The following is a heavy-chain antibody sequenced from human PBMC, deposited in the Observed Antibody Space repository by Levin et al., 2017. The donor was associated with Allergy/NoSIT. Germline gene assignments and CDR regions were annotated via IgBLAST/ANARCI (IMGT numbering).Heavy chain of an antibody. Sequence: SGGSLRLSCSASGFAFSGYTMTWVRQAPGKGLEWVSSIGRRLSYIYYADSVRGRFTISRDNAENSLYLQMNSLRVEDTAVYYCARLIVGLNWYLDLWGRGTLVTVSS. CDR2: IGRRLSYI. D-gene: IGHD1-26*01. V-gene: IGHV3-21*01. J-gene: IGHJ2*01. CDR1: GFAFSGYT. CDR3: ARLIVGLNWYLDL.